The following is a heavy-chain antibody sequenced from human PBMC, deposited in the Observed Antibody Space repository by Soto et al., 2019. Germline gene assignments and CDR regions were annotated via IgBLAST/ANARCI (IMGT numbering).Heavy chain of an antibody. V-gene: IGHV1-18*01. CDR2: ISAYNGNT. D-gene: IGHD3-10*01. CDR1: GYTFRNYG. J-gene: IGHJ3*02. Sequence: QVQLVQSGAEVKKPGASVKVSCKTSGYTFRNYGICWVRQAPGQGLEWMGWISAYNGNTNYAQKLQGRVTMTTDTSTSKGYMELRSLRSDDTAMDYWARVSGSDAFDIWGQGTMVTVSS. CDR3: ARVSGSDAFDI.